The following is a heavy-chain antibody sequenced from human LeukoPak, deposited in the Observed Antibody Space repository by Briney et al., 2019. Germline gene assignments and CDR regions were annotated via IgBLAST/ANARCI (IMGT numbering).Heavy chain of an antibody. D-gene: IGHD6-13*01. CDR1: GFTFSSYS. CDR3: ARVSSSWHYFDY. V-gene: IGHV3-21*01. Sequence: PGGSLRLSCAASGFTFSSYSMSWVRQAPGKGLEWVSSISSSSSYIYYADSVKGRFTISRHNAKNSLYLQMDSLRAEDTAVYYCARVSSSWHYFDYWGRGTLVSVSS. J-gene: IGHJ4*02. CDR2: ISSSSSYI.